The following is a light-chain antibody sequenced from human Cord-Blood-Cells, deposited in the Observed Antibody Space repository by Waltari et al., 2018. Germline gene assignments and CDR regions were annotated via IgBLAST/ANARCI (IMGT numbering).Light chain of an antibody. Sequence: QSALTQPASVSGSPGQSITISCTGTSSDVGSYNLVSWYQQHPGKAPKLMIYEGSKRPSGVSNRFSGSKSGNTASLTISWLQAEDEADYYCCSYAGSSTFGVFGGGTKLTVL. J-gene: IGLJ3*02. CDR3: CSYAGSSTFGV. V-gene: IGLV2-23*03. CDR2: EGS. CDR1: SSDVGSYNL.